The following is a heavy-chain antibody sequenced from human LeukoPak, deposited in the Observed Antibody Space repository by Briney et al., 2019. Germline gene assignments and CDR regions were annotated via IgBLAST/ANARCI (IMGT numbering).Heavy chain of an antibody. CDR3: ARSAAALDH. CDR1: GASISRYY. CDR2: FHHSGNT. Sequence: SETLSLTCTVSGASISRYYWSWIRQPPGKGLEWIGYFHHSGNTNYNPSLSSRITMSVDTSKNQFSLKLNSVTAADTAIYYCARSAAALDHWGQGTLVTVSS. D-gene: IGHD6-13*01. J-gene: IGHJ4*02. V-gene: IGHV4-59*08.